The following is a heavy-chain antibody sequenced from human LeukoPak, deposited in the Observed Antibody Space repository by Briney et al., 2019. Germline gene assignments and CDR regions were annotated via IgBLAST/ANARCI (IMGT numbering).Heavy chain of an antibody. D-gene: IGHD6-13*01. V-gene: IGHV4-59*01. J-gene: IGHJ5*02. CDR1: GDSISSYY. Sequence: SETLSLTCTVSGDSISSYYWSWIRQTPGKGLEWIAYIYYSGSTNYNPSLKSRVTISVDTSKNQFSLKLSSVTAADTAVYYCARVLSSWYGFSGWFDPWGQGTLVTVSS. CDR2: IYYSGST. CDR3: ARVLSSWYGFSGWFDP.